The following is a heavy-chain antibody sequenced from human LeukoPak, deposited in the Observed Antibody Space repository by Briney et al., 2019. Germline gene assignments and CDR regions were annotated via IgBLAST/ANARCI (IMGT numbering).Heavy chain of an antibody. Sequence: GGSLRLSCAASGFTFSSYAMSWVRQAPGKGLEWVSAISGSGGSTYYADSVKGRFTISRDNSKNTLYLQMNSLRAEDTAVYYCARFLPTHIVVANYYFDYWGQGTLVTVSS. CDR3: ARFLPTHIVVANYYFDY. D-gene: IGHD2-21*01. CDR2: ISGSGGST. J-gene: IGHJ4*02. CDR1: GFTFSSYA. V-gene: IGHV3-23*01.